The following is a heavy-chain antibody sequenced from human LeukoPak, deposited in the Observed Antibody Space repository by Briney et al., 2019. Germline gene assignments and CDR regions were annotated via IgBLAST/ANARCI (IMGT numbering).Heavy chain of an antibody. CDR1: GFTFRNYL. CDR3: ARVTYFYWYFDL. D-gene: IGHD2-8*01. J-gene: IGHJ2*01. Sequence: GGSLRLSCAASGFTFRNYLMNWVRQAPGKGLEWVSFISSTGGTIYYADSVKGRFTVSRDNTKDSLFLQMDSLRAEDTAVYYCARVTYFYWYFDLWGRGTLVTVSS. CDR2: ISSTGGTI. V-gene: IGHV3-48*03.